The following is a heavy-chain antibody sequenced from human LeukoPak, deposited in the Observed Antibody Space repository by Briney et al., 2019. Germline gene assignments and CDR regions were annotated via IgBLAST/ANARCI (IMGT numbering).Heavy chain of an antibody. Sequence: PSETLSLTCVVSGYSISNNYFWGWIRQSPGKGLEWIGTVSRSGTTYYNPSLKSRVIISIDTSKNQFSLKLISMTAADTAVYYCTRLVPAWEGGGSNYWGRGTLVTVPS. CDR1: GYSISNNYF. CDR2: VSRSGTT. CDR3: TRLVPAWEGGGSNY. V-gene: IGHV4-38-2*01. J-gene: IGHJ4*01. D-gene: IGHD1-26*01.